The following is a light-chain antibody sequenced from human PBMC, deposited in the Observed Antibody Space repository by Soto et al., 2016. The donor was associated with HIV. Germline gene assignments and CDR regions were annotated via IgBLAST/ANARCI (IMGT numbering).Light chain of an antibody. CDR1: QDISKY. V-gene: IGKV1-33*01. J-gene: IGKJ1*01. Sequence: DIQMTQSPSSLSASVGDRVTITCQASQDISKYLNWYQQKPGKAPKLLIYDASNLETGVPSRFSGSGSDIYFTLTISSLQPEDFAIYYCLQDFNYPPTFGQGTKVEIK. CDR2: DAS. CDR3: LQDFNYPPT.